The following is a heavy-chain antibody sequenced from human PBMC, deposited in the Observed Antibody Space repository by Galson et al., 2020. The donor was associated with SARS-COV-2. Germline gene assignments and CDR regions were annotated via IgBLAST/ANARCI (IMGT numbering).Heavy chain of an antibody. CDR2: IWYDGSNK. CDR1: GFTFRSYG. CDR3: AKGAHQFDY. J-gene: IGHJ4*02. Sequence: QLGESLKISCAASGFTFRSYGMHWVRQAPGKGLEWVAVIWYDGSNKYYADSVKGRFTISRDNSKNTLYLQMNSLRAEDTAVYYCAKGAHQFDYWGQGTLVTVSS. V-gene: IGHV3-33*06.